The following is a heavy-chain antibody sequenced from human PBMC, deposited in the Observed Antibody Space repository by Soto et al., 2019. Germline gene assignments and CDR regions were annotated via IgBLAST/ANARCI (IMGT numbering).Heavy chain of an antibody. V-gene: IGHV3-74*01. CDR1: GFTFSSYW. J-gene: IGHJ4*02. CDR2: INSDGSST. Sequence: EVQLVESGGGLVQPGGSLRLSCAASGFTFSSYWMHWVRQAPGKGLVWVSRINSDGSSTSYADSVKGRLNISRDKAKNTLYLQMNSLRAEDTAVYYCVRTSMVVAAATREDYWDQGTLVTVSS. D-gene: IGHD2-15*01. CDR3: VRTSMVVAAATREDY.